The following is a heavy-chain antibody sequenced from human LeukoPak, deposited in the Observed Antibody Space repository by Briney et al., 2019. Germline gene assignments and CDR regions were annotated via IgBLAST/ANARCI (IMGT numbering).Heavy chain of an antibody. CDR3: AKTKLSMTTVTRGFDY. CDR1: GFTFSSYA. Sequence: PGGSLRLSCAASGFTFSSYAMHWVRQAPGKGLEWVAVISYDGGNKYYADSVKGRFTISRDNSKNTLYLQMNSLRAEDTAVYYCAKTKLSMTTVTRGFDYWGQGTLVTVSS. J-gene: IGHJ4*02. V-gene: IGHV3-30*18. CDR2: ISYDGGNK. D-gene: IGHD4-17*01.